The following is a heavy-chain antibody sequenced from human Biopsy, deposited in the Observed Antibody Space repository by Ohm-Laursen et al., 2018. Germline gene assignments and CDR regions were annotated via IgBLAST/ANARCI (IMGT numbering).Heavy chain of an antibody. CDR2: ISGSGGRT. V-gene: IGHV3-23*01. CDR1: GFTFSNYA. Sequence: GSLRLSCSASGFTFSNYAMSWVRQAPGKGLEWVSGISGSGGRTYYAESMKGRFTISRDNSKKTVYLQMKSLRADDTAVYYCAKGQDLRGGAEYFQHWGQGALVTASS. CDR3: AKGQDLRGGAEYFQH. J-gene: IGHJ1*01. D-gene: IGHD2-15*01.